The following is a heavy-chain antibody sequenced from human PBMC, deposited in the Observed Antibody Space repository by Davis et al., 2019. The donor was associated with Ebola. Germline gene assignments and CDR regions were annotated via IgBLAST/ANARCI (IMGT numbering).Heavy chain of an antibody. V-gene: IGHV3-33*08. CDR1: GFSLSFYG. J-gene: IGHJ6*02. CDR2: TWSDGSSK. CDR3: ARGHATSLYGMDV. Sequence: PGGSLRLSCAASGFSLSFYGMHWIRQAPGKGLEWVAVTWSDGSSKFYTDSVKGRFTISRDNSKNTLFLQMNSLRAEDTAVYYCARGHATSLYGMDVRGQGTTVTVSS.